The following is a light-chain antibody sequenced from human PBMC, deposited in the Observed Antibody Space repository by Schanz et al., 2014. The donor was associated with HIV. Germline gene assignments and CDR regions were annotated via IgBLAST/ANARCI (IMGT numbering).Light chain of an antibody. CDR1: SSDIGGYNY. V-gene: IGLV2-14*03. CDR2: DVS. CDR3: SSYTTSSTVV. Sequence: QSALTQPASVSGSPGQSITISCTGTSSDIGGYNYVSWYQQHPGKAPKVIIYDVSNRPSGVSNRFSGSKSGNTASLTISGLQAEDEAGYYCSSYTTSSTVVFGGGTKLTVL. J-gene: IGLJ2*01.